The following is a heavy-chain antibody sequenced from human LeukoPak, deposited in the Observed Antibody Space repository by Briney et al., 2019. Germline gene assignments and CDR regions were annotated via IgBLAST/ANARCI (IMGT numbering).Heavy chain of an antibody. J-gene: IGHJ4*02. CDR3: AKAPVTSCRGAYCYPFDS. V-gene: IGHV3-53*01. Sequence: GGSLRLSCAASGFTVSSNYMSWVRQAPGKGLEWVSVIYSGGSTYYADSVRGRFTISRDNSKNTLYLQMNSLRAEDAAVYFCAKAPVTSCRGAYCYPFDSWGQGTLVTVSS. D-gene: IGHD2-21*01. CDR2: IYSGGST. CDR1: GFTVSSNY.